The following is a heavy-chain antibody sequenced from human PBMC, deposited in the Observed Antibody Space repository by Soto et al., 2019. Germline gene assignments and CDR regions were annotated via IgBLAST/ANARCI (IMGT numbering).Heavy chain of an antibody. CDR1: GYTFTGYY. CDR3: ARESLDRDDAFYI. J-gene: IGHJ3*02. Sequence: VQLVQSGAEVKKPGASVKVSCKASGYTFTGYYMHWVRQAPGQGLEWMGCINPNTGGTNSAQKFQGRVTVTRDTSSSTAYMELSRRTSDDTAVYYCARESLDRDDAFYIWGQGTMVTVSS. V-gene: IGHV1-2*02. D-gene: IGHD3-9*01. CDR2: INPNTGGT.